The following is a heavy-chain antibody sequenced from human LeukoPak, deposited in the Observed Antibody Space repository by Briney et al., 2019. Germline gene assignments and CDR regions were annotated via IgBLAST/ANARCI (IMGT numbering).Heavy chain of an antibody. CDR1: GFTFSSYS. V-gene: IGHV3-48*04. CDR3: ARRIREGYCSGGNCFSFGY. D-gene: IGHD2-15*01. Sequence: SGGSLRLSCAASGFTFSSYSMNWVRQAPGKGLEWVSYINSSSSTIYYADSVKGRFTISRDNAKNSLYLQMNSMRAEDTAVYFCARRIREGYCSGGNCFSFGYWGQGALVTVSS. CDR2: INSSSSTI. J-gene: IGHJ4*02.